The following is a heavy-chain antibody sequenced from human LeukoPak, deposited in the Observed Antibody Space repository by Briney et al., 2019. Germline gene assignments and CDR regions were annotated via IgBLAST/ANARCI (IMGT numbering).Heavy chain of an antibody. J-gene: IGHJ2*01. CDR3: ARDLWEGWYFDL. D-gene: IGHD1-26*01. CDR1: GVSISSGSYY. Sequence: PSETLSLTCTVSGVSISSGSYYWSWLRQPAGKGLEWIGRIYTSGSTNYNPSLKSRVTISVDTSKNQFSLKLSSVTAADTAVYYCARDLWEGWYFDLWGRGTLVTVSS. CDR2: IYTSGST. V-gene: IGHV4-61*02.